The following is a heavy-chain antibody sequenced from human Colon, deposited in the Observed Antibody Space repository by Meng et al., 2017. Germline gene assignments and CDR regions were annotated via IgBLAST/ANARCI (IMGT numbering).Heavy chain of an antibody. V-gene: IGHV4-59*01. CDR3: ARGVSVTRYFDS. J-gene: IGHJ4*02. D-gene: IGHD4-17*01. CDR2: VSESGSP. Sequence: SETLSLTCTVSGGSISSDYWGWIRQSPGKGLECIAYVSESGSPNFNPSLKSRLTISLDTSKNQFSLKLTSVTAADTAVYYCARGVSVTRYFDSWGQGTQVTVSS. CDR1: GGSISSDY.